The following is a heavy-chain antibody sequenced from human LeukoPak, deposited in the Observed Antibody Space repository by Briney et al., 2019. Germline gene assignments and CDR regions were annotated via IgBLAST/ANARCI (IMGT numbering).Heavy chain of an antibody. Sequence: ASVKVSCKASGYTFTSYAMHWVRQAPGQRLEWMGWINAGNGSTKYSQKFQGRVTMTRDTSTSTVYMELSSLRSEDTAVHYCARGDFGIAAAGAFDYWGQGTLVTVSS. CDR1: GYTFTSYA. J-gene: IGHJ4*02. V-gene: IGHV1-3*01. CDR3: ARGDFGIAAAGAFDY. D-gene: IGHD6-13*01. CDR2: INAGNGST.